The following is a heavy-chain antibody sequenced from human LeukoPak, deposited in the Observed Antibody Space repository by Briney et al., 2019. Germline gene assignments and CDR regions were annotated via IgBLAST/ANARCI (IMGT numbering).Heavy chain of an antibody. J-gene: IGHJ4*02. V-gene: IGHV3-53*01. D-gene: IGHD6-19*01. CDR3: ASPSDTYSSGWYSFDY. CDR2: IYSGGST. CDR1: GFTFSSYA. Sequence: GGSLRLSCAASGFTFSSYAMSWVRQAPGKGLEWVSVIYSGGSTYYADSVKGRFTISRDNSKNTLYLQMNSLRAEDTAVYYCASPSDTYSSGWYSFDYWGQGTLVTVSS.